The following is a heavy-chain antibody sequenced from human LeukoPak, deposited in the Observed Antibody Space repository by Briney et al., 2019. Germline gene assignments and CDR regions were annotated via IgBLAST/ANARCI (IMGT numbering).Heavy chain of an antibody. Sequence: GGSLRLSCAASGFTFSSYAMHWVRQAPGKGLEWVAVISYDGSNKYYADSVKGRFTISRDNSKNTLYLQMNSLRAEDTAVYYCARDPARYCSGGGCYQTYYYYGMDVWGKGTTVTVSS. J-gene: IGHJ6*04. CDR3: ARDPARYCSGGGCYQTYYYYGMDV. V-gene: IGHV3-30*04. D-gene: IGHD2-15*01. CDR2: ISYDGSNK. CDR1: GFTFSSYA.